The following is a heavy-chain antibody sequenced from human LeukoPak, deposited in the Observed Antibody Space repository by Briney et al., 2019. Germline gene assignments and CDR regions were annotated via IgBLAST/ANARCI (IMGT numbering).Heavy chain of an antibody. CDR3: ARIRDGYNDAYDI. J-gene: IGHJ3*02. Sequence: GGSLRLSCAASGFTFTSYWMSWVRQAPGKGLEWVANIKHDGSEIYYVDSVKGRFTISRDNAKTSVYLQMNSLRAEDTAIYYCARIRDGYNDAYDIWGQGTVVTVPS. D-gene: IGHD5-24*01. V-gene: IGHV3-7*03. CDR2: IKHDGSEI. CDR1: GFTFTSYW.